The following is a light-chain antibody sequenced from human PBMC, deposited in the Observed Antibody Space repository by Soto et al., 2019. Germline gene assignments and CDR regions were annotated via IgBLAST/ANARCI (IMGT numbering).Light chain of an antibody. CDR2: AAS. V-gene: IGKV1-5*01. CDR3: QQFYSYPWT. CDR1: QSVTTW. J-gene: IGKJ1*01. Sequence: DIQMTQSPSTLSASVGDRFAITCLASQSVTTWLAWYQQKPGTAPRLLIHAASSLNTGVPSRFSGSGAGTEFTLTISSLQPADFATYYCQQFYSYPWTFGQGTKVDIK.